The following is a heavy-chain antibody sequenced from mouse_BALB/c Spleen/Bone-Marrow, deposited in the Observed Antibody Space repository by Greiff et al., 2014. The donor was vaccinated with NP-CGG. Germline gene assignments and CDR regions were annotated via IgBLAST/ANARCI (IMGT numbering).Heavy chain of an antibody. D-gene: IGHD2-14*01. CDR3: ARQGYHRYDGRGFDY. J-gene: IGHJ2*01. CDR1: GFTFSSYA. Sequence: EVKVEESGGGLVKPGGSLKLSCAASGFTFSSYAMSWVRQTPEKRLEWVATISSGGSYTYYPDSVKGRFTVSRDNAKNTLYLQMGSLRSEDTAMYYCARQGYHRYDGRGFDYWGQGTTLIVSS. CDR2: ISSGGSYT. V-gene: IGHV5-9-3*01.